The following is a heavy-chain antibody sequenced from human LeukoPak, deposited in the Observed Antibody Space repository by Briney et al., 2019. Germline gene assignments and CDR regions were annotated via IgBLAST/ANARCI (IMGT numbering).Heavy chain of an antibody. J-gene: IGHJ5*02. Sequence: ASVKVSCKASGYTFTSYDINWVRQATGQGLEWMGWMNPNSGSTGYAQKFQGRVTMTRNTSINTAYMELNSLRSEDTAIYYCARMYYYDSSINPNWFDPWGQGTLVTVPS. CDR3: ARMYYYDSSINPNWFDP. D-gene: IGHD3-22*01. V-gene: IGHV1-8*01. CDR1: GYTFTSYD. CDR2: MNPNSGST.